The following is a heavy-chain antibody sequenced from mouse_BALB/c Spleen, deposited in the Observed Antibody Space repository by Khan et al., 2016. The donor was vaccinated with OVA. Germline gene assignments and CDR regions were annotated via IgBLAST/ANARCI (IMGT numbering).Heavy chain of an antibody. CDR2: ISTYYGDA. J-gene: IGHJ3*01. CDR3: ARSHSGFAY. CDR1: GYTFTDYA. V-gene: IGHV1S137*01. Sequence: QVHVKQSGAELVRPGVSVKISCKGSGYTFTDYAMHWVKQSHAKSLEWIGVISTYYGDANYNQKFKGKATMTVDKSSSTAYMELARLTSEDSAIYYCARSHSGFAYWGQGTLVTVS.